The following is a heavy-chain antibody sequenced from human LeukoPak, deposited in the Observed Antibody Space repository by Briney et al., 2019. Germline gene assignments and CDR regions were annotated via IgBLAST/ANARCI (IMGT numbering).Heavy chain of an antibody. CDR2: IIPIFGTA. CDR3: ARANLDIVVVPAAKGAYYYYGMDV. Sequence: SVKVSCKASGGTFSSYAISWVRQAPGQGLEWMGGIIPIFGTANYAQKFQGRVTITADESTSTAYMELSSPRSEDTAVYYCARANLDIVVVPAAKGAYYYYGMDVWGQGTTVTVSS. V-gene: IGHV1-69*01. CDR1: GGTFSSYA. J-gene: IGHJ6*02. D-gene: IGHD2-2*03.